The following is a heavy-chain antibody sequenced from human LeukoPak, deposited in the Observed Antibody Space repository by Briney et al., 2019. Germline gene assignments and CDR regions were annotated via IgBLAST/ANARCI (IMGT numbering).Heavy chain of an antibody. CDR2: ISGSSRHK. CDR3: ARTANFAAGYYIDS. D-gene: IGHD6-13*01. CDR1: GFTFSSYT. Sequence: PGGSLRLSCAASGFTFSSYTMTWVRQAPGKGLEWVSSISGSSRHKYYADSVKGRFTISRDNAKNSLYLQMNSLRAEDTAVYYCARTANFAAGYYIDSWGQGTLVTVSS. V-gene: IGHV3-21*01. J-gene: IGHJ4*02.